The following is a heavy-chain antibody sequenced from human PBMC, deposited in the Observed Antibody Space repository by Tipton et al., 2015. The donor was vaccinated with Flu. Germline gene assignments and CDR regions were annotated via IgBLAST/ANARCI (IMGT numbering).Heavy chain of an antibody. Sequence: SLRLSCAASGFTFSSYDMHWVRQAPGKGLEYVSSISTNGGGTYYADSVKGRFIISRDNSKNTLYLQMGILRAEDMAVYYCAREGPMVQGIITTTGFDSWGQGTLVTVSS. CDR1: GFTFSSYD. V-gene: IGHV3-64*02. CDR2: ISTNGGGT. D-gene: IGHD3-10*01. CDR3: AREGPMVQGIITTTGFDS. J-gene: IGHJ4*02.